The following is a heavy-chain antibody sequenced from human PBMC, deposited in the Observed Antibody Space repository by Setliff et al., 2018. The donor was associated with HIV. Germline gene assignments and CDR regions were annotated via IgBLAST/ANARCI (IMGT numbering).Heavy chain of an antibody. CDR1: GDSVSSSSYY. V-gene: IGHV4-39*01. Sequence: PSETLSLTCSVSGDSVSSSSYYWAWIRQAPGKGLEWIGCIDASANTYYIPSLKSRATISIDTSKNQLSLKLSSVTAADTAVYYCARHDSGGYYSLDYWGQGTLVTVSS. CDR3: ARHDSGGYYSLDY. J-gene: IGHJ4*02. D-gene: IGHD3-22*01. CDR2: IDASANT.